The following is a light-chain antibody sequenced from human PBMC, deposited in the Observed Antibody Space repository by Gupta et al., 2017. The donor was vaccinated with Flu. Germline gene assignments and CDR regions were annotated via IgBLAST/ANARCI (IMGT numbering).Light chain of an antibody. J-gene: IGLJ2*01. CDR3: CSYQSSSSSVVG. Sequence: QSALTQPASVSGSPGQSITISCTGTSSDVGGYNYVSCYQQHPGKPPNLLIYDVSSRPSGVANRFSGSKSGNTASTTTPGLQAEDEGDDYCCSYQSSSSSVVGFGGGTKLTVL. CDR2: DVS. CDR1: SSDVGGYNY. V-gene: IGLV2-14*01.